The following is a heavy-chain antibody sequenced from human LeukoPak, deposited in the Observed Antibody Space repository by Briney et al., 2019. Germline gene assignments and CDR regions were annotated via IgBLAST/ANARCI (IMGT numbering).Heavy chain of an antibody. D-gene: IGHD6-25*01. V-gene: IGHV3-21*01. J-gene: IGHJ4*02. CDR1: GFTFSTYV. Sequence: GGSLRLSCAASGFTFSTYVMQWVRQAPGKGLEWILFITGSSSYIYCTDSVKGRFTISRDNAKNSLFLQMNSLRDEDTAVYYCASGFSSAPYFDYWGQGTLVTVSS. CDR3: ASGFSSAPYFDY. CDR2: ITGSSSYI.